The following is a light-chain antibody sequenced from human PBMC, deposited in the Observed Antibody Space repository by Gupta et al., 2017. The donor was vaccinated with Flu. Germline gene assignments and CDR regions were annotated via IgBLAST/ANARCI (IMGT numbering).Light chain of an antibody. CDR2: EVS. CDR3: SSYTSSSSYV. J-gene: IGLJ1*01. Sequence: SITISCTGTSSDVGGYNYVSWYQQNPGKAPKLMIYEVSNRPSGVSKRCSGSKSGNTASLTISGLQAEDEADDYCSSYTSSSSYVFGTGTKVTVL. CDR1: SSDVGGYNY. V-gene: IGLV2-14*01.